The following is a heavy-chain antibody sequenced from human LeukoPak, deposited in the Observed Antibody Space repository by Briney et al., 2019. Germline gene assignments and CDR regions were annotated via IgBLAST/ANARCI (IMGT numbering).Heavy chain of an antibody. D-gene: IGHD2-15*01. CDR3: ARGCSGGSCYLPIDY. CDR1: GYTFTSYG. V-gene: IGHV1-18*01. Sequence: ASVKVSCKASGYTFTSYGISWVRQAPGQGLEWMGWISPYNGNTNYAQKLQGRVTMTTDTSTSTAHMELRSLRSDDTAVYYCARGCSGGSCYLPIDYWGQGTLVTVSS. J-gene: IGHJ4*02. CDR2: ISPYNGNT.